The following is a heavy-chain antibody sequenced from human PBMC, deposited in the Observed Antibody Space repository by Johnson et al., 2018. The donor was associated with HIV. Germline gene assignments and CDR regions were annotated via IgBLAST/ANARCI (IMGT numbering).Heavy chain of an antibody. J-gene: IGHJ3*01. CDR3: ARAQA. CDR1: RFTFSSYW. V-gene: IGHV3-74*01. CDR2: INSDGSST. Sequence: VRLVESGGGLVQPGGSLRLSCAASRFTFSSYWMHWVRQAPGKGLVWVSRINSDGSSTTYADSVKGRFTISRDNTKESLYLQMNNLRAEDTAVYYCARAQAWGQGTMVIVSS.